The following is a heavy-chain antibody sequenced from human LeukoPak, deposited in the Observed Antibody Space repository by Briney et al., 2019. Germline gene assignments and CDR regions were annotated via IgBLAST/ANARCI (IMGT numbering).Heavy chain of an antibody. D-gene: IGHD6-6*01. Sequence: SVKVSCKASGGPFSSFAISWVRQAAGQGLGWMGGLISFFGIANFAPMLQGRVKITADKSTSTAYMEPSSLRSEDTAVYYCARVPYSTQLVAWFDPWGQGTLVTVSS. CDR2: LISFFGIA. J-gene: IGHJ5*02. CDR3: ARVPYSTQLVAWFDP. CDR1: GGPFSSFA. V-gene: IGHV1-69*10.